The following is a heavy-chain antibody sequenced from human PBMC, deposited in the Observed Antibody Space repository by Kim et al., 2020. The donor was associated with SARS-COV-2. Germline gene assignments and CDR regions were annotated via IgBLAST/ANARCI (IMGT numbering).Heavy chain of an antibody. CDR1: GFTFSSYA. CDR3: AKDWRITFGVVIVPSWWGDAFDI. Sequence: GGSLRLSCAASGFTFSSYAMSWVRQAPGKGLEWVSAISGSGGSTYYADSVKGRFTISRDNSKNTLYLQMNSLRAEDTAVYYCAKDWRITFGVVIVPSWWGDAFDIWGQGTMVTVSS. D-gene: IGHD3-16*02. J-gene: IGHJ3*02. CDR2: ISGSGGST. V-gene: IGHV3-23*01.